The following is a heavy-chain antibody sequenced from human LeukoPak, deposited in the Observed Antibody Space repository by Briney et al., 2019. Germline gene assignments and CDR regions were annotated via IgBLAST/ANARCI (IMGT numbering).Heavy chain of an antibody. CDR2: IYYSGST. CDR3: ARRSSGWFDY. J-gene: IGHJ5*01. D-gene: IGHD6-19*01. V-gene: IGHV4-39*01. Sequence: PSETLSLTCTVSGGSISGSSYYWGWIRQPPGKGLEWIGSIYYSGSTYYNPSLKSRVTISVDTSKNQFSLKLSSVTAADTAVYYCARRSSGWFDYWGQGTLVTVSS. CDR1: GGSISGSSYY.